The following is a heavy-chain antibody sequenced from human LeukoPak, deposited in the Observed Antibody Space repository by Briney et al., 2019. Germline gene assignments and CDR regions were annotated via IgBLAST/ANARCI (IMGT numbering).Heavy chain of an antibody. CDR2: INSDGSTT. V-gene: IGHV3-74*01. Sequence: GGSLRLSCAPSGFTFSSYWMHWVRQAPGKGLMWVSRINSDGSTTNYADSVKGRFTISRDNAKNSLYLQMNSLRAEDTALYYCARDSKITFGGVIVPEAFDIWGQGTMVTVSS. CDR3: ARDSKITFGGVIVPEAFDI. D-gene: IGHD3-16*02. CDR1: GFTFSSYW. J-gene: IGHJ3*02.